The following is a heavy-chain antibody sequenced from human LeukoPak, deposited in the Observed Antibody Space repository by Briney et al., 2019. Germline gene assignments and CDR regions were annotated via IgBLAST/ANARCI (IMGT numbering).Heavy chain of an antibody. CDR3: AKDLRPSAMIVVVYFDY. D-gene: IGHD3-22*01. CDR1: GLPFSSYG. CDR2: IWYDGSNQ. V-gene: IGHV3-30*02. J-gene: IGHJ4*02. Sequence: GGSLTLSCAASGLPFSSYGMLWVRQATGKGLEWVAFIWYDGSNQYYADSVKGRFTISRDNSKNTLYLQMNSLRAEDTAVYYCAKDLRPSAMIVVVYFDYWGEGTLVTVSS.